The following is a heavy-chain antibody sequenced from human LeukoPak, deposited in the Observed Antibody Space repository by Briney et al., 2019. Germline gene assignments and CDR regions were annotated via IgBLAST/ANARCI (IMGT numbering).Heavy chain of an antibody. V-gene: IGHV1-69*04. CDR3: ARPLYYYDSSGHPLGY. CDR2: IIPILGIA. D-gene: IGHD3-22*01. Sequence: GSSVKVSCKASGGTFSSYAISWARQAPGQGLEWMGRIIPILGIANYAQKFQGRVTITADKSTSTAYMELSSLRSEDTAVYYCARPLYYYDSSGHPLGYWGQGTLVTVSS. CDR1: GGTFSSYA. J-gene: IGHJ4*02.